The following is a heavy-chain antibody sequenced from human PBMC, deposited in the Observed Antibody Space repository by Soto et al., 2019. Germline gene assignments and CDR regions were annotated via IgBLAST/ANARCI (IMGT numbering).Heavy chain of an antibody. J-gene: IGHJ6*02. Sequence: SETLSLTCTVSGGSISSSSYDWGWIRQPPGKGLEWIGSIYYSGSTYYNPSLKSRVTISVDTSKNQFSLKLSSVTAADTAVYYCATPSGILPQIGDYYYYGMDVWGQGTTVTVSS. V-gene: IGHV4-39*01. CDR1: GGSISSSSYD. CDR2: IYYSGST. D-gene: IGHD2-15*01. CDR3: ATPSGILPQIGDYYYYGMDV.